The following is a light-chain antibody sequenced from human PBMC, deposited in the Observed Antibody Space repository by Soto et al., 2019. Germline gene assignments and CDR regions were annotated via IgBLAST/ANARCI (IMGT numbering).Light chain of an antibody. CDR2: AAS. V-gene: IGKV1-9*01. CDR3: QQFDSYPIT. J-gene: IGKJ5*01. Sequence: QLTQSPSSLSASVGARVTITCRASQGISSYLAWYQQKPGKAPKLLIYAASTLQSGVPSRFSGSGSGTDFTLTISSLQPEDGATFDGQQFDSYPITFGQGTRLEIK. CDR1: QGISSY.